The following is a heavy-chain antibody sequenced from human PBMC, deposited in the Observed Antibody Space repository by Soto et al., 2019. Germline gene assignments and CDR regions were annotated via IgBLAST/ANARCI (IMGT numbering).Heavy chain of an antibody. J-gene: IGHJ6*03. CDR1: GGSISISSYY. CDR3: ARVDDDYSNTHYCYYLDV. CDR2: IYYSGST. Sequence: QLQLQESGPGLVKPSETLSLTCTVSGGSISISSYYWGWIRQPPGKGLEWIGSIYYSGSTYYNPSLKRRVTISVDTSKNQFSLELRSVTAVDTAVYYWARVDDDYSNTHYCYYLDVWGKGPTDTVSS. V-gene: IGHV4-39*01. D-gene: IGHD4-4*01.